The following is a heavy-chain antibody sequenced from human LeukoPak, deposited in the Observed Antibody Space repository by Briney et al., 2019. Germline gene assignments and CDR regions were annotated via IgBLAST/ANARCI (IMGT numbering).Heavy chain of an antibody. CDR3: ARGGGYYGSGSYYYY. J-gene: IGHJ4*02. CDR2: MNPNSGNT. CDR1: GYTFTSYD. Sequence: ASVTVSCKASGYTFTSYDINWVRQAPGQGLEWMGWMNPNSGNTGYAQKFQGRVTITRNTSISTAYMELSSLRSEDTAVYYCARGGGYYGSGSYYYYWGQGALVTVSS. V-gene: IGHV1-8*03. D-gene: IGHD3-10*01.